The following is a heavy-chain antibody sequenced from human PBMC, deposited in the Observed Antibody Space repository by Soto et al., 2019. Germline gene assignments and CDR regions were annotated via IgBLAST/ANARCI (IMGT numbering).Heavy chain of an antibody. CDR3: VRQDYYESSG. D-gene: IGHD3-22*01. J-gene: IGHJ4*02. CDR2: MTYTGST. CDR1: YGSITSGSYY. Sequence: PSETLSLTCTVSYGSITSGSYYWGWIRQPPGKGLEWIGSMTYTGSTYYKPSLKSRVTISVDKSKNQFSLKLTSVTAADTAVYYCVRQDYYESSGWGQGTLVTVSS. V-gene: IGHV4-39*01.